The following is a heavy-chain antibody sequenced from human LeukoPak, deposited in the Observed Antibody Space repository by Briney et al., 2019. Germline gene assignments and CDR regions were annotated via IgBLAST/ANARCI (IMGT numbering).Heavy chain of an antibody. Sequence: GGSLRLSCAASGFTVSSNYMSWVRQAPGKGLEWVSVIYSGGSTYYADSVKGRFTISRDNSKNTLYLQMNSLRAEDTAVYYCARGVVAAAGRTFDFWGQGTLVTVSS. D-gene: IGHD6-13*01. CDR2: IYSGGST. J-gene: IGHJ4*02. V-gene: IGHV3-66*01. CDR1: GFTVSSNY. CDR3: ARGVVAAAGRTFDF.